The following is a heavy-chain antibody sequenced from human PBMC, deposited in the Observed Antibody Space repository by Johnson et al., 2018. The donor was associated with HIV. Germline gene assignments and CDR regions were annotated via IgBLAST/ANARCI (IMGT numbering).Heavy chain of an antibody. CDR1: RFTFSSYA. CDR3: ARGRARAFDI. V-gene: IGHV3-30-3*01. D-gene: IGHD5-12*01. Sequence: QVQLVESGGGVVQPGRSLRLSCAASRFTFSSYAMHWVRQAPGKGLEWVAVISYDGSNKYYADSVKGRFTISRDNSKNTLYLQMNSLRAEDTAVYYCARGRARAFDIWGQGTMVTVSS. J-gene: IGHJ3*02. CDR2: ISYDGSNK.